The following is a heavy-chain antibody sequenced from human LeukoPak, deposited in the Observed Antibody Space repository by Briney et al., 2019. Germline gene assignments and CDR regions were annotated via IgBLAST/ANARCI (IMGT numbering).Heavy chain of an antibody. Sequence: PSETLSLTCNVSGDSLGYYYWTWIRQPPGKGLEWIGYIYYTGSTNYNPSLKSRVTISVDTSKNQFFLKLSSVTAADTALYFCARLTTYSFDTNGYSALDSWGQGTLVTVSS. J-gene: IGHJ4*02. V-gene: IGHV4-59*01. CDR2: IYYTGST. CDR1: GDSLGYYY. D-gene: IGHD3-22*01. CDR3: ARLTTYSFDTNGYSALDS.